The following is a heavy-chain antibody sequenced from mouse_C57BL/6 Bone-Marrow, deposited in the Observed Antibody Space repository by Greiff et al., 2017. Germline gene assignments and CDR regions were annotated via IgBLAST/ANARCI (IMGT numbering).Heavy chain of an antibody. CDR3: ARSPITRNFFDY. Sequence: VQLQQPGAELVKPGASVKLSCKASGYTFTSYWMQWVKQRPGQGLEWIGEIDPSDSYTNYNQKFKGKATLTVDTSSSTAYMQLSSLTSEDYAVYYCARSPITRNFFDYWGQGTTLTVSS. CDR1: GYTFTSYW. D-gene: IGHD1-1*01. J-gene: IGHJ2*01. V-gene: IGHV1-50*01. CDR2: IDPSDSYT.